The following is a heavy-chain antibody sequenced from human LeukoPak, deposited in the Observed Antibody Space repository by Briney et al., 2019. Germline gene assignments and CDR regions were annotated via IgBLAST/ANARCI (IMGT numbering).Heavy chain of an antibody. J-gene: IGHJ5*02. CDR2: ISAYNGNT. CDR3: ASTQRGYCSSTSCYEVNWFDP. Sequence: ASVTVSCKASGYTFTSYGISWVRQAPGQGLEWMGWISAYNGNTNYAQKLQGRVTITTDTSTSTAYMELSSLRSEDTAVYYCASTQRGYCSSTSCYEVNWFDPWGQGTLVTVSS. V-gene: IGHV1-18*01. CDR1: GYTFTSYG. D-gene: IGHD2-2*01.